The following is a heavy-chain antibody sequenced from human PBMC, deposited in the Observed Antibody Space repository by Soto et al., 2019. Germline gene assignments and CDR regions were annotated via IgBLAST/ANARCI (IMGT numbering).Heavy chain of an antibody. CDR3: ARYFILRSMVTHYYGMDV. Sequence: PSETLSLTCTFSCGSSISGGYYWSCIRQHPEKCLEWIGYIYYNGSTSYNPSLKSRVTISVDTSKNHFSLNLSSVTAAHTALYDCARYFILRSMVTHYYGMDVWGQGTTVTVSS. CDR1: CGSSISGGYY. D-gene: IGHD5-18*01. J-gene: IGHJ6*02. CDR2: IYYNGST. V-gene: IGHV4-31*03.